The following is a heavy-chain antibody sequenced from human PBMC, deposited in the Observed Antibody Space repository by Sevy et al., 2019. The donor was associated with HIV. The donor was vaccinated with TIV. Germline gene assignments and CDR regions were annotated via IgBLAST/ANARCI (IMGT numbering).Heavy chain of an antibody. CDR2: INRNGDNI. V-gene: IGHV3-21*06. J-gene: IGHJ4*02. D-gene: IGHD5-12*01. CDR1: GFTFINFG. Sequence: GGSLRLSCAASGFTFINFGINWVRQAPGKGLEWVSSINRNGDNIGYADSVNGRFTISRDNAKNLVYLQMNNLRVEDTAVYYCARDHVGWIRGYFGSWGQGTQVTVSS. CDR3: ARDHVGWIRGYFGS.